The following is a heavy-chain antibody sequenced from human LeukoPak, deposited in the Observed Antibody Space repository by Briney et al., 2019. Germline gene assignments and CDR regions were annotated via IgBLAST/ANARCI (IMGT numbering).Heavy chain of an antibody. D-gene: IGHD3-10*01. V-gene: IGHV3-7*01. CDR3: ARDPGYYGSGSYLN. CDR2: IKQDGSEK. J-gene: IGHJ4*02. Sequence: PGGSLKLSCVASGFTFSGYWMTWVRQAPGKGLEWVANIKQDGSEKNYVDSVKGRITISRDNAKNSLHLQMNSLRAEDTAVYYCARDPGYYGSGSYLNWGQGTLVTVSS. CDR1: GFTFSGYW.